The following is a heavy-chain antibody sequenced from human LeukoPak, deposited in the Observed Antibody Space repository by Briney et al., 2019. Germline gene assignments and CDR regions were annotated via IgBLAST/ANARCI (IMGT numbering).Heavy chain of an antibody. CDR2: INAGNGNP. D-gene: IGHD2-8*01. V-gene: IGHV1-3*01. Sequence: GASVKVSCKASGYTFTSYAMHWVRQAPGQRLEWMGWINAGNGNPKYSQKFQGRVTITRDTSASTAYMELSSLRSEDTAVYYCAATLHAYEWVFAYWGQGALVTVSS. CDR3: AATLHAYEWVFAY. CDR1: GYTFTSYA. J-gene: IGHJ4*02.